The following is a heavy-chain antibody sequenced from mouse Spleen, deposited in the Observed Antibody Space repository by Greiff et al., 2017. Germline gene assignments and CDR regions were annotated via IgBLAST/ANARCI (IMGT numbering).Heavy chain of an antibody. Sequence: VQLQQSGAELVKPGASVKLSCKASGYTFTSYWMHWVKQRPGRGLEWIGRIDPNSGGTKYNEKFKSKATMTVDKPSSKAYMQLSSLTSEDSAVYYCSRSWYCSIVYAMDYWGPGASVTGSS. J-gene: IGHJ4*01. CDR3: SRSWYCSIVYAMDY. V-gene: IGHV1-72*01. CDR2: IDPNSGGT. CDR1: GYTFTSYW. D-gene: IGHD1-1*01.